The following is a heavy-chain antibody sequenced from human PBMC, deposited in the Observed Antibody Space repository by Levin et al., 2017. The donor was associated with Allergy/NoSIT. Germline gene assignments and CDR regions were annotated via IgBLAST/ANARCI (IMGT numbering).Heavy chain of an antibody. CDR3: ASWAMYHYDRSAFDYFYYAMDV. V-gene: IGHV3-21*01. J-gene: IGHJ6*02. CDR2: ISAGGNYI. D-gene: IGHD3-22*01. Sequence: ASVKVSCAASGILFSSYDMNWVRQAPGKGLEWVSSISAGGNYIYYADSVKGRFTISRDNAKNSLFPQMNSLRAEDTAVYYCASWAMYHYDRSAFDYFYYAMDVWGQGTTVTVSS. CDR1: GILFSSYD.